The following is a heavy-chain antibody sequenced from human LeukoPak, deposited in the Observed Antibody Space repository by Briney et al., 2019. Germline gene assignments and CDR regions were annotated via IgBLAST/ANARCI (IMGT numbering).Heavy chain of an antibody. J-gene: IGHJ4*02. V-gene: IGHV1-18*01. D-gene: IGHD1-26*01. Sequence: AAVKVSCKASGYTFTSYGISWVRQAPGQGLEWMGWISAYNGNTNYAQKLQGRVTMTTDTSTSTAYMELRSLRSDDTAVYYCARADSDSGSYYSGYWGQGTLVTVSS. CDR2: ISAYNGNT. CDR3: ARADSDSGSYYSGY. CDR1: GYTFTSYG.